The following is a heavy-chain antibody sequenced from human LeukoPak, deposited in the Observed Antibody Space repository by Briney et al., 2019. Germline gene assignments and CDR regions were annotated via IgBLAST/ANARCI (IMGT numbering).Heavy chain of an antibody. CDR1: GGTFSSYA. D-gene: IGHD3-10*01. CDR3: ARAGPWGYGSANFDY. V-gene: IGHV1-69*13. J-gene: IGHJ4*02. Sequence: ASVKVSCKASGGTFSSYAISWVRQAPGQGLEWMGGIIPIFGTANYAQKFQGRVTITADESTSTAYMELSSLRSEDTAVYYCARAGPWGYGSANFDYWGQGTLVTVSP. CDR2: IIPIFGTA.